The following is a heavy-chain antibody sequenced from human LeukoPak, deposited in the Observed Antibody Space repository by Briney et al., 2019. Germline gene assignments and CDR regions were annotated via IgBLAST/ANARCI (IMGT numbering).Heavy chain of an antibody. CDR2: INWNGGST. D-gene: IGHD6-19*01. CDR1: GFTFDDYG. J-gene: IGHJ4*02. V-gene: IGHV3-20*04. Sequence: PGGSLRLSCAASGFTFDDYGMSWVRQAREKGLEWVSGINWNGGSTGYVDSVKGRFTISRDNAKNSLYLQMNSLRDEDTAVYYCARDLPPGSSGWYLGYWGQGTLVTVSS. CDR3: ARDLPPGSSGWYLGY.